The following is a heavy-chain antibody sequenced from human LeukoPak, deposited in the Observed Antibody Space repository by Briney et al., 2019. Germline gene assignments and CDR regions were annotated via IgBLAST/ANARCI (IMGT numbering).Heavy chain of an antibody. Sequence: GGSLRLSCAASGFSFSNAWMTWVRQAPGRGLEWVGRIKSKTDGGTTDDAAPVKGRFTISRDDSKNTLYLQMNSLRAEDTAVYYCARDLYDFWSGYNACDGFDIWGQGTMVTVSS. J-gene: IGHJ3*02. CDR3: ARDLYDFWSGYNACDGFDI. V-gene: IGHV3-15*01. D-gene: IGHD3-3*01. CDR1: GFSFSNAW. CDR2: IKSKTDGGTT.